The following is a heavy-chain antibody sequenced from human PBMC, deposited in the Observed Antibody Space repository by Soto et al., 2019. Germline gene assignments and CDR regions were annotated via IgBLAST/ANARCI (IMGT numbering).Heavy chain of an antibody. Sequence: KPSETLSLTCAVSGGSISSSNWWSWVRQPPGKGLEWIGEIYHSGSTNYNPSLKSRVTISVDKSKNQFSLKLSSVTAADTAVYYCARGNVVVAATGITVRKYNWFDPWGQGTLVTVSS. J-gene: IGHJ5*02. V-gene: IGHV4-4*02. CDR1: GGSISSSNW. D-gene: IGHD2-15*01. CDR3: ARGNVVVAATGITVRKYNWFDP. CDR2: IYHSGST.